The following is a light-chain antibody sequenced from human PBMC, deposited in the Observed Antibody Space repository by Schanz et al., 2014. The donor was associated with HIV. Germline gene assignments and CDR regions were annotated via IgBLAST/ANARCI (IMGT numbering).Light chain of an antibody. V-gene: IGKV3-20*01. Sequence: EIVLTQSPGTLSLSPGARATLSCRASQSVSSSYLAWYQQKPGQAPRLLIYGASSRATGIPDRFSGSGSGTDFTLTISRLEPEDFAVYYCQQYGSSSPWTFGQGTKVEIK. CDR1: QSVSSSY. CDR3: QQYGSSSPWT. CDR2: GAS. J-gene: IGKJ1*01.